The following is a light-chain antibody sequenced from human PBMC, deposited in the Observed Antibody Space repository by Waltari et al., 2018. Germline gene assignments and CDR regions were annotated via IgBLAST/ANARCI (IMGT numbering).Light chain of an antibody. CDR3: QHHFRLPAT. J-gene: IGKJ1*01. CDR2: ASS. Sequence: IVLTQSPGTLSLSPGGRATLSCRASQNIGHYLAWYQQKPGQAPGLLIYASSTRAAGIPDRISGSGSGADFSLTITRLEPDDFAVYYCQHHFRLPATFGQGTKV. V-gene: IGKV3-20*01. CDR1: QNIGHY.